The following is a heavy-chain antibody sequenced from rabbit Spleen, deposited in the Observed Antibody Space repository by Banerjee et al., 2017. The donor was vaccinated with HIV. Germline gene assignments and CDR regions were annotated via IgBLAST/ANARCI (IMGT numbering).Heavy chain of an antibody. CDR2: IYAGSGGST. J-gene: IGHJ4*01. D-gene: IGHD7-1*01. CDR3: ARDPYPRSIIDTL. Sequence: QEQLVESGGGLVQPEGSLTLTCKASGFTISGNYYMCWVRQAPGKGLEWIGCIYAGSGGSTYYASWAKGRFTISKTSSTTVTLQMTSLTAADTATYFCARDPYPRSIIDTLWGPGTLVTVS. CDR1: GFTISGNYY. V-gene: IGHV1S45*01.